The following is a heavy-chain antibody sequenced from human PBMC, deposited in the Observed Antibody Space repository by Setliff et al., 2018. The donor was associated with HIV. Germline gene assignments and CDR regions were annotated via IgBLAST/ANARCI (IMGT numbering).Heavy chain of an antibody. CDR1: GFTFSDYY. D-gene: IGHD3-22*01. Sequence: ASVKVSCKASGFTFSDYYIHWVRQATGQGLEWMGWMNPNSGNTGYAQKFQGRVTMTRNTSISTAYMELSSLRSEDTAVYYCARGPNYYDSSGYYYRDAFDIWGQGTMVTVSS. CDR3: ARGPNYYDSSGYYYRDAFDI. CDR2: MNPNSGNT. J-gene: IGHJ3*02. V-gene: IGHV1-8*02.